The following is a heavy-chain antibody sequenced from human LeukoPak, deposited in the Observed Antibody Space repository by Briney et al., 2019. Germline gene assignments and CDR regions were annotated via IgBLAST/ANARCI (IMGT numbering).Heavy chain of an antibody. V-gene: IGHV5-51*01. CDR1: GYSFTSYW. CDR3: ARQSWDTAMVTGYYYYYMDV. CDR2: IYPGDSDT. Sequence: PGESLKISCKGSGYSFTSYWIGWVRQMPGKGLEWMGIIYPGDSDTRYSPSFQGQVTISADKSISTAYLQWSSLKASDTAMYYCARQSWDTAMVTGYYYYYMDVWGKGTTVTVSS. J-gene: IGHJ6*03. D-gene: IGHD5-18*01.